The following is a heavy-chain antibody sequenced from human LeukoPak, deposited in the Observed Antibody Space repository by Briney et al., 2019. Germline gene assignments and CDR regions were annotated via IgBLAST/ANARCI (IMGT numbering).Heavy chain of an antibody. CDR2: INPNSGGT. J-gene: IGHJ4*02. D-gene: IGHD3-22*01. CDR3: AGVPYYYDSSGYYPTTTLDY. V-gene: IGHV1-2*02. CDR1: GYTFTGYY. Sequence: ASVKVSCKASGYTFTGYYMHWVRQAPGQGLEWMGRINPNSGGTNYAQKFQGRVTMTRDTSISTAYMELSRLRSDDTAVYYCAGVPYYYDSSGYYPTTTLDYWGQGTLVTVSS.